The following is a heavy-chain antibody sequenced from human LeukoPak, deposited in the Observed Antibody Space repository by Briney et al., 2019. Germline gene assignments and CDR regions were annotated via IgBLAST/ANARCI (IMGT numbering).Heavy chain of an antibody. CDR1: GGSISSYY. CDR3: ARAMGATAGFYFDY. CDR2: IYYSGST. J-gene: IGHJ4*02. Sequence: PSETLSLXCTVSGGSISSYYWSWIRQPPGKGLEWIGYIYYSGSTNYNPSLKSLVTISVDTSKNQFSLKLSSVTAADTAVYYCARAMGATAGFYFDYWGQGTLVTVSS. D-gene: IGHD1-26*01. V-gene: IGHV4-59*01.